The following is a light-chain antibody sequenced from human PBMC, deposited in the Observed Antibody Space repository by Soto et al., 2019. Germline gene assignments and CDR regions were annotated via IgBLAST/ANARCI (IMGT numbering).Light chain of an antibody. CDR2: AAS. Sequence: EIVLTQSPVTLSLSPGERATLSFRASQSVSSSYLSWYQQKPGQAPRVLIYAASTRATGIPDRFSGSGSGTDFTLTISRLESEDFAVYYCQQYTNSRWTFGQGTKVDIK. V-gene: IGKV3-20*01. J-gene: IGKJ1*01. CDR1: QSVSSSY. CDR3: QQYTNSRWT.